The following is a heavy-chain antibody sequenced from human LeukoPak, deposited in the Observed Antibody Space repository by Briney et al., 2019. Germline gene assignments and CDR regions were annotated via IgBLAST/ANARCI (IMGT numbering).Heavy chain of an antibody. D-gene: IGHD4-11*01. J-gene: IGHJ4*02. CDR3: ARGYSNYNLFSAWDY. CDR2: ISYDGSNK. V-gene: IGHV3-30*06. Sequence: PGRSLRLSCGASGFTFSSYGMPGVRRSPGKALEGVAVISYDGSNKYYADSVKGRFTISRDNSQNTLYLEMDSLRAEDTAVYYCARGYSNYNLFSAWDYWGQGTLVTVSS. CDR1: GFTFSSYG.